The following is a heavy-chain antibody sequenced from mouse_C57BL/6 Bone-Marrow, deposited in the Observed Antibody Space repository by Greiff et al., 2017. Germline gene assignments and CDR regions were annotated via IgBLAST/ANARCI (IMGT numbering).Heavy chain of an antibody. Sequence: EVQVVESGGGLVKPGGSLKLSCAASGFTFSDYGMHWVRQAPEKGLEWVAYISSGSSTIYYADTVKGRFTISRDNAKNTLFLQMTSLRSESTAMYYCARLDITTVVGGYAMDYWGQGTSVTVSS. J-gene: IGHJ4*01. CDR1: GFTFSDYG. V-gene: IGHV5-17*01. CDR2: ISSGSSTI. CDR3: ARLDITTVVGGYAMDY. D-gene: IGHD1-1*01.